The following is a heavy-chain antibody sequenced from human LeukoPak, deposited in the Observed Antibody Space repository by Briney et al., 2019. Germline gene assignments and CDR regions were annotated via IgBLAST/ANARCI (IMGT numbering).Heavy chain of an antibody. CDR1: GGSFSGYY. CDR2: INHRGSN. Sequence: SETLSLTCAVYGGSFSGYYWSWIRQTPGKGLEWIGEINHRGSNNYNTTLKRGVTISIDTPKNQFSLELRSVTAADTAVYYCPRGWTFRTPLGRVAGTSSRRGRYFDYWGQGTLVTVSS. CDR3: PRGWTFRTPLGRVAGTSSRRGRYFDY. J-gene: IGHJ4*02. D-gene: IGHD6-19*01. V-gene: IGHV4-34*01.